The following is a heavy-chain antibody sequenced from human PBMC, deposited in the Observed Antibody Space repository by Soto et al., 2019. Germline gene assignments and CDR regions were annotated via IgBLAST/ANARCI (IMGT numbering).Heavy chain of an antibody. CDR2: IYYSGST. Sequence: PSETLSRTCTVSGGSISSSSYYWGWIRQPPGKALEWIGSIYYSGSTYYNPSLKSRVTISVYTSKNQFSLKLSSVTAADTAVYYCARIAAAAPRYYFDYWGQGTLVTVSS. J-gene: IGHJ4*02. V-gene: IGHV4-39*01. CDR3: ARIAAAAPRYYFDY. CDR1: GGSISSSSYY. D-gene: IGHD6-13*01.